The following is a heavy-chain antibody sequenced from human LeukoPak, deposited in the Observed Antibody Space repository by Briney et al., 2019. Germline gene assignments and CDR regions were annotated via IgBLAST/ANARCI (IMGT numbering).Heavy chain of an antibody. CDR2: IIPIFGTA. V-gene: IGHV1-69*05. CDR3: ARVGLGGVPFDY. Sequence: SVKVYCKASGGTFSSYAISWVRQAPGQGLEWMGGIIPIFGTANYAQKFQGRVTITTDESTSTAYMELSSLRSEDTAVYYCARVGLGGVPFDYWGQGTLVTVSS. D-gene: IGHD3-16*01. J-gene: IGHJ4*02. CDR1: GGTFSSYA.